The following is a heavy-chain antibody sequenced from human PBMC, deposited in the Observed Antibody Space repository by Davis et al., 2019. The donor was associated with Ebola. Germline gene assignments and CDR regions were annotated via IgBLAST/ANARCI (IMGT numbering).Heavy chain of an antibody. V-gene: IGHV3-9*01. CDR1: GFNFNDYA. D-gene: IGHD2-15*01. CDR3: AKDVYRWQDVVSPLEI. Sequence: GGSLRPSCAGPGFNFNDYAMHWVRHGLGKGLAWVSAISWTSGVLAYADSVKGRFTISRDNAKKSLYLQMNSLRSEDTAVYYCAKDVYRWQDVVSPLEIWGQGTVVTVSS. CDR2: ISWTSGVL. J-gene: IGHJ3*02.